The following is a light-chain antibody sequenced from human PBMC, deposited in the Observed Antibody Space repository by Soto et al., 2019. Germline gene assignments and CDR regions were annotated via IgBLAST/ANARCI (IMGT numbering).Light chain of an antibody. J-gene: IGKJ4*01. V-gene: IGKV3-15*01. Sequence: EIVMTQSPATLSVSPGERATLSCRASQSVSSNLAWYQQKPGQAPRLLIYGASTRATGIPARFSGSGSGTEFTLTISSLEPEDFAVYYCQQRSNWLTFGGGTRWIS. CDR1: QSVSSN. CDR3: QQRSNWLT. CDR2: GAS.